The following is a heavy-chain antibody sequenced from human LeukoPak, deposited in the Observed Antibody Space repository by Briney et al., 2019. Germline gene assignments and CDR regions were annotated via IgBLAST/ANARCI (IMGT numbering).Heavy chain of an antibody. V-gene: IGHV4-34*01. CDR3: ARGGEFTIFGVVIDNWFDP. CDR2: INHSGST. J-gene: IGHJ5*02. D-gene: IGHD3-3*01. CDR1: GGSFSGYY. Sequence: SETLSLTCAVYGGSFSGYYWSWIRQPPGKGLEWIGEINHSGSTNYNPSLKSRVTISVDTSKNQFSLKLSSVTAADTAVYYCARGGEFTIFGVVIDNWFDPWGQGTLVTVSS.